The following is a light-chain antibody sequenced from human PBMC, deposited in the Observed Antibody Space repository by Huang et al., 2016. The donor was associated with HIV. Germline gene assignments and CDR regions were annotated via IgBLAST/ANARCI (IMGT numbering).Light chain of an antibody. Sequence: DIQMTQSPSSLSASVGDRVTITCRASQSIAKFLNWYQQKPGKAPKLLIFAASSLQSGVPSTFSGSGSGTDFTLTISSLQPEDFATYYCQQSYSAPITFGHGTKLDVK. V-gene: IGKV1-39*01. CDR2: AAS. J-gene: IGKJ3*01. CDR3: QQSYSAPIT. CDR1: QSIAKF.